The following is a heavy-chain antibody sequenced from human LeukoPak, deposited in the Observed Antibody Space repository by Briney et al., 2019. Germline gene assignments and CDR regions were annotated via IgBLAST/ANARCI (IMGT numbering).Heavy chain of an antibody. D-gene: IGHD3-10*01. Sequence: GGSLRLSCAASGFTFSDYYMSWIRQAPGKGLEWVSYISSSGSTIYYADSVKGRFTISRDNAKNSLYLQMNSLRAEDTAVYYCARVTSLLLWFGELEYYFDYWGQGTLVTVSS. CDR2: ISSSGSTI. CDR3: ARVTSLLLWFGELEYYFDY. J-gene: IGHJ4*02. CDR1: GFTFSDYY. V-gene: IGHV3-11*01.